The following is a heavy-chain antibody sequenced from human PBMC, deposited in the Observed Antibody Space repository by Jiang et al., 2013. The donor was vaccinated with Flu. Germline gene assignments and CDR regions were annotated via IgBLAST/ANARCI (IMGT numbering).Heavy chain of an antibody. CDR1: GYKFSDYW. CDR3: GRSIDEGWFDP. CDR2: INVRDSQV. Sequence: QLVESGAEVKKPGESLKISCQGSGYKFSDYWLAWVRQKPGKGLEWIGFINVRDSQVTYNASFEGEVTMSVDKTLGVAYLQWVSVRASDTAMYYCGRSIDEGWFDPWGQGTLVTVSS. V-gene: IGHV5-51*01. J-gene: IGHJ5*02.